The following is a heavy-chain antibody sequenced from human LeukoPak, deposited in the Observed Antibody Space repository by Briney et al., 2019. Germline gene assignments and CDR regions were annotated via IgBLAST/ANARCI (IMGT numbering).Heavy chain of an antibody. CDR1: GDSITSSNSY. CDR3: ASVVPAAMTLDY. J-gene: IGHJ4*02. V-gene: IGHV4-39*07. CDR2: IYYSGNT. Sequence: SETLSLTCAVSGDSITSSNSYWGWIRQPPGKGLEWIGSIYYSGNTYYNASLKSRVTISVDTSKNQFSLKLSSVTAADTAVYYCASVVPAAMTLDYWGQGTLVTVSS. D-gene: IGHD2-2*01.